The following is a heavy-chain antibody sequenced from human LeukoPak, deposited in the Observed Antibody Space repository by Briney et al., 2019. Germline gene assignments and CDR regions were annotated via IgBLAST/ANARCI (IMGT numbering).Heavy chain of an antibody. CDR1: GFTFSSYE. CDR2: IGSSGSTI. J-gene: IGHJ4*02. D-gene: IGHD5-18*01. V-gene: IGHV3-48*03. Sequence: GGSLRLSCAASGFTFSSYEMNWVRQAPGKGLEWLSYIGSSGSTIYYADSVKGRFTISRDNSKNTLYLQMNSLRAEDTAVYYCAKSPLLQLWSFDYWGQGTLVTVSS. CDR3: AKSPLLQLWSFDY.